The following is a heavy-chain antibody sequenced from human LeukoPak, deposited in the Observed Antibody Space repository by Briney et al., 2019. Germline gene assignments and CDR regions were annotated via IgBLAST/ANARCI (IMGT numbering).Heavy chain of an antibody. CDR1: GYTFPDYF. J-gene: IGHJ4*02. V-gene: IGHV1-2*02. CDR3: ARGRAGDFFDS. Sequence: ASVKVSCKASGYTFPDYFMHWVRQAPRQGLEWMGWINPNSGGTSYAQKFQGRVTMTRDTSVTTAYMDLGRPRSDDTAVYYCARGRAGDFFDSWGQGTLVTVSS. CDR2: INPNSGGT.